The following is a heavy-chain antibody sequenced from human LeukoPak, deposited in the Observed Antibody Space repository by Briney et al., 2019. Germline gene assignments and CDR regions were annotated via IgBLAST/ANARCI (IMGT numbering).Heavy chain of an antibody. V-gene: IGHV3-30-3*01. CDR2: ISHDGSDE. Sequence: GGSLRLSCAASGFTFNNYALYWIRQAPGKGLEWVAVISHDGSDEYYAASVKGRFTVSRDNSKNTLHLQMNSLRVEDTAVYYCARAVYSRGPPSDYWGQGTLVTVSS. J-gene: IGHJ4*02. CDR1: GFTFNNYA. CDR3: ARAVYSRGPPSDY. D-gene: IGHD2-15*01.